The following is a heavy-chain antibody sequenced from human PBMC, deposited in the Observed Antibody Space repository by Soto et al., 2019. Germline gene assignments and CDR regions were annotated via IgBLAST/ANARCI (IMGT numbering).Heavy chain of an antibody. V-gene: IGHV4-34*01. D-gene: IGHD6-6*01. CDR3: ARGLRQLIGYYYYHYGMDV. CDR2: INHSGST. J-gene: IGHJ6*02. CDR1: GGSFSGYY. Sequence: SETLSLTCAVYGGSFSGYYWSWIRQPPGKGLEWIGEINHSGSTNYNPSLKSRVTISVDTSKNQFSLKLSSVTAADTAVYYCARGLRQLIGYYYYHYGMDVRGQGTTVTVSS.